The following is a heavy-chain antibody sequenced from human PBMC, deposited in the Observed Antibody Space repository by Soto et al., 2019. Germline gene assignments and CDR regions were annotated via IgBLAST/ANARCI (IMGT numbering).Heavy chain of an antibody. D-gene: IGHD6-25*01. CDR1: GFTFSSYG. J-gene: IGHJ5*01. CDR2: ISYDGSNK. V-gene: IGHV3-30*18. CDR3: EKDREAAA. Sequence: GGSLRLSCAASGFTFSSYGMHWVRQAPGKGLEWVAVISYDGSNKYYADSVKGRFTISRDNSKNTLYLQTNSLRAEDTAVYYCEKDREAAASGHGTLLTVSS.